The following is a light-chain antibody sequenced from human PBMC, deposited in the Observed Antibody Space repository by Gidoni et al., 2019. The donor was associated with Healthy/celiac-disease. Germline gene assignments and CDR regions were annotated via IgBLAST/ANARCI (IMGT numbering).Light chain of an antibody. CDR1: QDISNY. Sequence: DSQMTQSPSSLSASVGDRVTITCQASQDISNYLNWYQQKPGKAPKLLIYDASNLETGVPSRFSGSGSGTDFTFTISSLQHEDIATYYCQQYDNLPITFGQGTRLEIK. J-gene: IGKJ5*01. V-gene: IGKV1-33*01. CDR3: QQYDNLPIT. CDR2: DAS.